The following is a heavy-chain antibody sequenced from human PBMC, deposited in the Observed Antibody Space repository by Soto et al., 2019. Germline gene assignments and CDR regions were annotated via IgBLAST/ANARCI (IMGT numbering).Heavy chain of an antibody. J-gene: IGHJ4*02. CDR2: IYYSGST. D-gene: IGHD1-1*01. CDR1: GGSISSGGYY. Sequence: QVQLQESGPGLVKPSQTLSLTCTVSGGSISSGGYYWSWIRQHPGKGLEWIGYIYYSGSTYYNPSLKSRVTXXVXTSXHQFSLKLSSVTAADTAVYYCARGTRYNWNDPFDYWGQGTLVTVSS. V-gene: IGHV4-31*03. CDR3: ARGTRYNWNDPFDY.